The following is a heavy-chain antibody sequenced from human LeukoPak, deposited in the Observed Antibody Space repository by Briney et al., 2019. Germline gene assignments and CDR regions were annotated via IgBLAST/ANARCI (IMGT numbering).Heavy chain of an antibody. Sequence: TGGSLRLSCAASGFSFSSYAMNWVRQAPGKGLQWVSTISGSGDNTYYTDSVKGRFTISRDNAENTLYLQMNSLRAEDTAVYFCVNGYTYGQYWGQGTLVTVSS. J-gene: IGHJ4*02. CDR3: VNGYTYGQY. V-gene: IGHV3-23*01. CDR1: GFSFSSYA. CDR2: ISGSGDNT. D-gene: IGHD5-18*01.